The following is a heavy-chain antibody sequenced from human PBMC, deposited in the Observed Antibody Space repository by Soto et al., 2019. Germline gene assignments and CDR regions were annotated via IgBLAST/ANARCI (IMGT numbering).Heavy chain of an antibody. J-gene: IGHJ6*02. V-gene: IGHV4-59*01. CDR2: IYYSGST. CDR3: ARGWDGYYDFWSGYLYGMDV. D-gene: IGHD3-3*01. CDR1: GGSISSYY. Sequence: SETLSLTCTVSGGSISSYYWSWIRQPPGKGLEWIGYIYYSGSTNYNPSLKSRVTISVDTSKNQFSLKLSSVTAADTAVYYCARGWDGYYDFWSGYLYGMDVWGQGTTVTAP.